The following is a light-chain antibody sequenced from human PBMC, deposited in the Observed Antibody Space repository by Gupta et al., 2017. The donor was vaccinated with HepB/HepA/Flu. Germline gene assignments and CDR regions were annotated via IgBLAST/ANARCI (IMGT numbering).Light chain of an antibody. CDR1: KLGNKY. J-gene: IGLJ2*01. V-gene: IGLV3-1*01. Sequence: SYDLTQPPSLSVSPGQTASITCSGDKLGNKYTSWYQHRPGQSPVEVIYEDSKRTSGIPERFSGSNSGNTATLTISGTKARDEGDYYCQAWDRNTLIFGGGTKLTVL. CDR3: QAWDRNTLI. CDR2: EDS.